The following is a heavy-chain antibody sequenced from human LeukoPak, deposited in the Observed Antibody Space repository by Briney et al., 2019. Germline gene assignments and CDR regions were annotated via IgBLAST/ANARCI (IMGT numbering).Heavy chain of an antibody. Sequence: GESLKISCKGSGYSFTSYWIGWVRQMPGKGLEWMGIIYPGDSDTRYSPSFQGQVTISADKSISTAYLQWSSLKASDTAIYYCARRLSVTNGGFDYWGQGTLVTVSS. D-gene: IGHD2-8*01. J-gene: IGHJ4*02. CDR2: IYPGDSDT. CDR3: ARRLSVTNGGFDY. V-gene: IGHV5-51*01. CDR1: GYSFTSYW.